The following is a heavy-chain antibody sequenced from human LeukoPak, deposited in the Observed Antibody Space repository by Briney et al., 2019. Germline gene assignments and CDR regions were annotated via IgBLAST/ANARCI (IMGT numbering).Heavy chain of an antibody. J-gene: IGHJ3*02. CDR1: GGTFSSYA. Sequence: SVKVSCKASGGTFSSYAISWVRQAPGQGLEWMGGIIPIFGTANYAQKFQGRVTITADKSTSTAYMELSSLRSEDTAVYYCARVRSSNYDILTGYYSGERNDAFDIWGQGTMVTVSS. D-gene: IGHD3-9*01. V-gene: IGHV1-69*06. CDR3: ARVRSSNYDILTGYYSGERNDAFDI. CDR2: IIPIFGTA.